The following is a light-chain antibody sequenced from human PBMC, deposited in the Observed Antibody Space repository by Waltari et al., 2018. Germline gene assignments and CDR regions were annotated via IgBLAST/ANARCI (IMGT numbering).Light chain of an antibody. CDR1: QSLLHSNGYNY. Sequence: DIVLTQSPLSLPVTPGEPASISCRSSQSLLHSNGYNYLDWYLQKAGQSPQLLIYLGSTRASGVPDRCSGSGSGTDFTLKISRVEAEDVGVYYCMQALQTPWTFGQGTKVEIK. V-gene: IGKV2-28*01. CDR3: MQALQTPWT. CDR2: LGS. J-gene: IGKJ1*01.